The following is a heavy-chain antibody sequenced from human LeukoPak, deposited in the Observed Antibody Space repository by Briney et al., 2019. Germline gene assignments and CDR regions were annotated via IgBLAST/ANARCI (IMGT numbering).Heavy chain of an antibody. CDR1: GYTFTSYD. V-gene: IGHV1-8*01. D-gene: IGHD6-6*01. CDR3: ARRGIAARSLGY. J-gene: IGHJ4*02. CDR2: MNPNSGNT. Sequence: ASVKVSCKASGYTFTSYDINWVRQATGQGLEWMGWMNPNSGNTGYAQKFQGRVTMTRNTSISTAYMELSSLRSEDTAVYYCARRGIAARSLGYWGQGTLVTVSS.